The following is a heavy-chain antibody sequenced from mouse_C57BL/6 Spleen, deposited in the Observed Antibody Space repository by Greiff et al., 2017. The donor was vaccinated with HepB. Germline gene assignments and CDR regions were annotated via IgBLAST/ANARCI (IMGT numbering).Heavy chain of an antibody. CDR2: IHPNSGST. J-gene: IGHJ3*01. V-gene: IGHV1-64*01. CDR1: GYTFTSYW. D-gene: IGHD2-4*01. Sequence: QVQLQQSGAELVKPGASVKLSCKASGYTFTSYWMHWVKQRPGQGLEWIGMIHPNSGSTNYNEKFKSKATLTVDKSSSTAYMQLSSLTSEDSAVYYCARTTMITRAWFAYWGQGTLVTVSA. CDR3: ARTTMITRAWFAY.